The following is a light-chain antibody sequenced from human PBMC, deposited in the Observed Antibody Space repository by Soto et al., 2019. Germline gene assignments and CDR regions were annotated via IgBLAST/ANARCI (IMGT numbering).Light chain of an antibody. CDR1: SSNIGGNY. V-gene: IGLV1-47*01. CDR3: AAWDDSLSGVV. CDR2: KNN. J-gene: IGLJ2*01. Sequence: QSVLTQPPSASGTPGQRVTISCSGSSSNIGGNYVSWYQQLPGTAPKLLIYKNNQRPSGVPDRFSGSKSGTSASLAISGLRSEDEADYYCAAWDDSLSGVVFGGGTKLTVL.